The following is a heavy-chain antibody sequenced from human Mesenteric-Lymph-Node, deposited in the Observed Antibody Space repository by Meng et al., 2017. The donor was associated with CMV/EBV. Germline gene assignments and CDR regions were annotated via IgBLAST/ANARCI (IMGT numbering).Heavy chain of an antibody. CDR1: GGSVSGYY. J-gene: IGHJ3*02. D-gene: IGHD6-19*01. CDR2: VHYSGRT. CDR3: ARDRGNSGWYYAFDI. Sequence: GSLRLSCTVSGGSVSGYYWGWIRQSPGKGLEWIGSVHYSGRTYYNPALKSPVTISIDRSENQFSLALSSVTAADTAMYYCARDRGNSGWYYAFDIWGQGTMVTVSS. V-gene: IGHV4-39*07.